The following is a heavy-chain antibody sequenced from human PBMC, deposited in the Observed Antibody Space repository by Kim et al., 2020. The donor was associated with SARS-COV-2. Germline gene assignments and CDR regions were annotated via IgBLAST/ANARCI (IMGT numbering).Heavy chain of an antibody. V-gene: IGHV1-24*01. Sequence: ASVKVSCKLSDYILTDYYIHWVRQAPGKGLEWMGVFDPKYSKTIYAQNLQGRVTITEDTSTDTAYMELSSLRSEDTAVYFCATVGGNYFYYCAQGTLVTV. J-gene: IGHJ4*02. CDR1: DYILTDYY. CDR2: FDPKYSKT. D-gene: IGHD1-26*01. CDR3: ATVGGNYFYY.